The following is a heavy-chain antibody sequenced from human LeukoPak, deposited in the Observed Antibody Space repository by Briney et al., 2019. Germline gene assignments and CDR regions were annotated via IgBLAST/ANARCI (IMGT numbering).Heavy chain of an antibody. CDR3: ARSLGGH. V-gene: IGHV3-64*01. CDR1: GFTFSSYV. D-gene: IGHD3-16*01. Sequence: GGSLRLSCAASGFTFSSYVMHWVRQAPGKGLEYVSGIRSNGGNTYYANSVKGRFTISRDNSKNTLYLQMNSLRAEDTAVYYCARSLGGHWGQGTLVTVSS. J-gene: IGHJ1*01. CDR2: IRSNGGNT.